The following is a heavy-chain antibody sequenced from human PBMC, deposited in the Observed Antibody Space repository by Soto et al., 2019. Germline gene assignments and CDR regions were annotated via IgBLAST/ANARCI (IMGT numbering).Heavy chain of an antibody. J-gene: IGHJ4*02. CDR3: AREYSSKEYYFDY. V-gene: IGHV1-3*01. Sequence: GASVKVSCKASGYTFTSYAMHWVRQAPGQRLEWMGWINAGNGNTKYSQKFQGRVTITRDTSASTAYMELSSLRSEDTAVDYCAREYSSKEYYFDYWGQGTLVTVSS. CDR2: INAGNGNT. D-gene: IGHD6-19*01. CDR1: GYTFTSYA.